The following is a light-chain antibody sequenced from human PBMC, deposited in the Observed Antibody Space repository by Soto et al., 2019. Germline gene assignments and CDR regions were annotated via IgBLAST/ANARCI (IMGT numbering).Light chain of an antibody. J-gene: IGKJ1*01. Sequence: ETVMTQSPATLSVSPGERATLSCRASQSVNSNLAWYQQKLGQAPRVLIYGASTRTTGIPARFSGSGSGTEFILTISSLQSEDFAVYYCQEYNTWPWTFGQGTKVEL. CDR2: GAS. CDR3: QEYNTWPWT. V-gene: IGKV3-15*01. CDR1: QSVNSN.